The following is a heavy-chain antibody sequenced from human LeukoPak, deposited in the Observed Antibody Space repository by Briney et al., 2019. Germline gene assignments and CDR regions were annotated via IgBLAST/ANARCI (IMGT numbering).Heavy chain of an antibody. V-gene: IGHV3-9*01. CDR1: GFTFDDYA. CDR3: AKMGAGLDY. CDR2: ISWNSGSI. Sequence: PGRSLRLSCAASGFTFDDYAMHWVRQAPGKGLEWVSGISWNSGSIGYADSVKGRFTISRDNAKNSLYLQMNSLRAEDTALYYSAKMGAGLDYWGQGTLVTVSS. J-gene: IGHJ4*02. D-gene: IGHD1-26*01.